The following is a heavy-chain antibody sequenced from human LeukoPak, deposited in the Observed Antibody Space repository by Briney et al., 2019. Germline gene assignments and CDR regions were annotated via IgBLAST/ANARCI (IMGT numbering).Heavy chain of an antibody. CDR1: GGSISSSYYW. Sequence: PSETLSLTCTVSGGSISSSYYWWGWFRQPPGKRLEYIARMSYSGTTYYNPSLKSRVSISVDTSKNHFSLKLSSVTAADTAVYYCARGLYDTTFGVVTLDYWGQGTLVTVSS. D-gene: IGHD3-3*01. V-gene: IGHV4-39*02. J-gene: IGHJ4*02. CDR3: ARGLYDTTFGVVTLDY. CDR2: MSYSGTT.